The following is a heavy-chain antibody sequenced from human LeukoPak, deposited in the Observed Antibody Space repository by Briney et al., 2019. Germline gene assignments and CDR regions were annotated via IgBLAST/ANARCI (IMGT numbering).Heavy chain of an antibody. CDR1: GYSFTTYW. CDR2: IYPGDSDT. J-gene: IGHJ4*02. Sequence: GESLKISCKGSGYSFTTYWIGWVRHMPGKGLEWMGIIYPGDSDTRYSPSFQGQVTISADKSISTAYLQWSSLKASDTAMYYCARPHYYDSSGILPVGYWGQGTLVTVSS. CDR3: ARPHYYDSSGILPVGY. V-gene: IGHV5-51*01. D-gene: IGHD3-22*01.